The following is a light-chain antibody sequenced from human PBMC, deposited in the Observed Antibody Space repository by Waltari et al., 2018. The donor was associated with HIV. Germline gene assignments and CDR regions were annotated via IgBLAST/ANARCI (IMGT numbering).Light chain of an antibody. Sequence: DFVLTQSPDSLAVSLGARATLDCPSSQSVFDTPDNKNHLAWYQQKPGQPPKLLIYSASTRESGVPDRFSGSVSETDFTLTISSLQAEDVAVYYCQQYFTTPLYTFGQGTKVEIK. CDR1: QSVFDTPDNKNH. CDR3: QQYFTTPLYT. J-gene: IGKJ2*01. V-gene: IGKV4-1*01. CDR2: SAS.